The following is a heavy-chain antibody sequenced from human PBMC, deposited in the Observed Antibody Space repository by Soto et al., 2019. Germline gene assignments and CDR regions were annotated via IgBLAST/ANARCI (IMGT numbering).Heavy chain of an antibody. J-gene: IGHJ4*02. CDR3: ARAQAAYYFDY. Sequence: SETLSLTCTVSGGSISGYSWSWIRQSPGKGLEWIGYIYYSGSTNYNPSLKSRVTISVDTSKNRFSLKLSSVTVADSAVYYCARAQAAYYFDYWGQGTVVTVSS. CDR1: GGSISGYS. D-gene: IGHD2-15*01. V-gene: IGHV4-59*13. CDR2: IYYSGST.